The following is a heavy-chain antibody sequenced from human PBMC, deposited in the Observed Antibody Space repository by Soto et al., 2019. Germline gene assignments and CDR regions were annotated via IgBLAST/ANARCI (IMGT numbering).Heavy chain of an antibody. D-gene: IGHD6-19*01. CDR1: GFSLSTSGVG. Sequence: QITLKESGPTLVQPTQTLTLTCTFSGFSLSTSGVGVGWIRQPPGKALEWLALIYWDDDKRYSPYPKSRLTITKDTSKSTVYITVTNLDPVDTATYYCAHREYSSGYYYFDYWGQRTLVTVSS. CDR2: IYWDDDK. J-gene: IGHJ4*02. CDR3: AHREYSSGYYYFDY. V-gene: IGHV2-5*02.